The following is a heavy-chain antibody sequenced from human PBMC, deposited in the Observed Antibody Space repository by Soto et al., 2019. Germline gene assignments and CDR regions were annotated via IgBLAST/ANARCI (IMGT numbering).Heavy chain of an antibody. D-gene: IGHD2-2*01. CDR3: ARAKLLVVVPAGYNWFDP. CDR2: IKQDGSEK. J-gene: IGHJ5*02. CDR1: GFTFSSYW. Sequence: GESLRLSCAASGFTFSSYWMSWVRQAPGKGLEWVANIKQDGSEKYYVDSVKGRFTISRDNAKNSLYLQMNSLRAEDTAVYYCARAKLLVVVPAGYNWFDPWGQGTLVTVSS. V-gene: IGHV3-7*01.